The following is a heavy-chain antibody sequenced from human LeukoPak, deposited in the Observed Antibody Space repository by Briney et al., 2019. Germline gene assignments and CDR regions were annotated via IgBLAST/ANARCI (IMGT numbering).Heavy chain of an antibody. CDR3: ARAGFGYNPLDY. D-gene: IGHD5-24*01. CDR2: MNPNSGNT. V-gene: IGHV1-8*01. J-gene: IGHJ4*02. CDR1: GYTFTRYV. Sequence: ASVKDSCKASGYTFTRYVINWVRQATGQGLAWMGWMNPNSGNTGYAQKLQVRVTMTRNTYISTAYMELSSLRSEDTAVYYCARAGFGYNPLDYWGQGTLVTVSS.